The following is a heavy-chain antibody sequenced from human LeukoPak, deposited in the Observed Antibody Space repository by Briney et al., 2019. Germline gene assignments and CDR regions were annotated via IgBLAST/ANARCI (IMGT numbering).Heavy chain of an antibody. Sequence: GRSLRLSCAASGFTFSSYEMNWVRQAPGKGLEWVSYISSSGSTIYYADSVKGRFTISRDNAKNSLYLQMNSLRAEDTAVYYCARVGGDYYGSGSYTYYYYYMDVWGKGTTVTISS. J-gene: IGHJ6*03. CDR1: GFTFSSYE. V-gene: IGHV3-48*03. D-gene: IGHD3-10*01. CDR3: ARVGGDYYGSGSYTYYYYYMDV. CDR2: ISSSGSTI.